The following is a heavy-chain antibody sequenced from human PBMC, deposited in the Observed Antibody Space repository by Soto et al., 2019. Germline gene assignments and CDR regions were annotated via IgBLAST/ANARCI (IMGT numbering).Heavy chain of an antibody. CDR2: ISSSSSTI. D-gene: IGHD5-18*01. V-gene: IGHV3-48*02. Sequence: PGGSLRLSCAASGLTFTSYSMNWVRQAPGKGLEWVSFISSSSSTIYYADSVKGRFTISRDNAKNSLYLQMNSLRDEDTAVYYCARDRGYTYGFDFWGQVALVTVPS. J-gene: IGHJ4*02. CDR3: ARDRGYTYGFDF. CDR1: GLTFTSYS.